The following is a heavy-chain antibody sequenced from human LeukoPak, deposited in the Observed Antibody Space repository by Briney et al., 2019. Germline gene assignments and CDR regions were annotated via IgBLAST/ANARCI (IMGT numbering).Heavy chain of an antibody. CDR1: GDSITSYY. J-gene: IGHJ4*02. CDR2: IYYSGST. CDR3: ARLSPYDSGGYYSQFDC. D-gene: IGHD3-22*01. V-gene: IGHV4-59*08. Sequence: PSETLSLTCTVSGDSITSYYWSWIRQPPGKVLTWIGYIYYSGSTNYNPSLKSRVTISVDTAKNQFSLKLSSVTAADTAVYYCARLSPYDSGGYYSQFDCWGQGTLVTVSS.